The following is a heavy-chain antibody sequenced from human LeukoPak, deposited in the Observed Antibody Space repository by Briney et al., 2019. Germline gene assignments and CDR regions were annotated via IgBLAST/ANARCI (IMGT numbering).Heavy chain of an antibody. D-gene: IGHD5-18*01. V-gene: IGHV4-34*01. J-gene: IGHJ4*02. CDR1: GGSFSGYY. CDR3: ARRVGSSYSFLDY. Sequence: SETLSLTCAVYGGSFSGYYWSWIRQPPGKGLEWIGEINHSGSTNYNPSLKSRVTISVDTSKNQFSLKLSSVTAADTAVYYCARRVGSSYSFLDYWGQGTLVTVSS. CDR2: INHSGST.